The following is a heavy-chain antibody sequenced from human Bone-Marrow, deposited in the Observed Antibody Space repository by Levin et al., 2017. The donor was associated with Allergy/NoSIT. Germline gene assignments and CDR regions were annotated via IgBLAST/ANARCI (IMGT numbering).Heavy chain of an antibody. V-gene: IGHV4-30-4*01. Sequence: SETLSLTCTVSGASISHGGHYWSWIRQSPGRGLEWIGYIFFTGSTHFNPSLESRVSISLSTSTNQFSLKLTSVTAADSAVYYCARDRREDYYYYGVDVWGQGTTVTVSS. CDR3: ARDRREDYYYYGVDV. J-gene: IGHJ6*02. CDR2: IFFTGST. CDR1: GASISHGGHY.